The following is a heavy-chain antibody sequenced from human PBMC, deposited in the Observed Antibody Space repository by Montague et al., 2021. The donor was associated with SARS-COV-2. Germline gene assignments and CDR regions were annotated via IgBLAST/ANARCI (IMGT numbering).Heavy chain of an antibody. D-gene: IGHD6-19*01. V-gene: IGHV3-30*04. CDR2: ISYDGSNK. J-gene: IGHJ4*02. Sequence: SLRLSCAASGFPFSSYAMHWVRQAPGKGLEWVAVISYDGSNKYYADSVKGRFTISRDNSKNTLYLQMNSLRAEDTAVYYCASGRIAVAERDYWGQGTLVTVSS. CDR3: ASGRIAVAERDY. CDR1: GFPFSSYA.